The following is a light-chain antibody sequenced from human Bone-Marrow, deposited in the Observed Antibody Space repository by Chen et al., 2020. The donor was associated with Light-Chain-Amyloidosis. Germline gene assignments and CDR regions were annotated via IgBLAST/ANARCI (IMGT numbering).Light chain of an antibody. CDR2: GTS. CDR3: QQYNSWPLT. J-gene: IGKJ1*01. CDR1: QSIRGN. V-gene: IGKV3-15*01. Sequence: VMTQSPVALSVSPGDTATLSCRASQSIRGNLAWYQQRPGQSPRLLIYGTSARATGIPARFSGSGFETDFTLTIITIQSEDFAVYYCQQYNSWPLTFGHGTRVDIK.